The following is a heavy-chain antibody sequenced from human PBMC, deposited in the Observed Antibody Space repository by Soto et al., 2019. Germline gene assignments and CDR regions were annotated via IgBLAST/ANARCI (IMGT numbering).Heavy chain of an antibody. CDR3: VRRIAARPIKFDY. V-gene: IGHV4-34*01. D-gene: IGHD6-6*01. CDR2: INHSGST. Sequence: SGTLSLTCAVYGGSFSGYYWSWIRQPPGKGLEWIGEINHSGSTNYNPSLKSRVTISVDTSKNQFSLKLSSVTAADTAVYYCVRRIAARPIKFDYWGPGTLVTVSS. J-gene: IGHJ4*02. CDR1: GGSFSGYY.